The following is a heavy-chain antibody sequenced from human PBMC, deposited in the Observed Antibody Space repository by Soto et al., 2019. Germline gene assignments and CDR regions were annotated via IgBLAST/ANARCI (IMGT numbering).Heavy chain of an antibody. CDR3: AHRRDIVVVPAAMLGLLVDNWFDP. D-gene: IGHD2-2*01. V-gene: IGHV2-5*01. CDR1: GFSLSTSGVG. J-gene: IGHJ5*02. Sequence: SGPTLVKPTQTLTLTCTFSGFSLSTSGVGVGWIRQPPGKALEWLALIYWNDDKRYSPSLKSRLTITKDTSKNQVVLKMTNMDPVETATYYCAHRRDIVVVPAAMLGLLVDNWFDPWGQGTLVTVSS. CDR2: IYWNDDK.